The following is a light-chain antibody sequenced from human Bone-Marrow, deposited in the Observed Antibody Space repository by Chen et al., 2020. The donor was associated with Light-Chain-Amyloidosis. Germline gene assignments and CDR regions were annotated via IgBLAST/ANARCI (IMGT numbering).Light chain of an antibody. CDR3: QSADSSGTYEVI. J-gene: IGLJ2*01. Sequence: SYERTQPPSVSVSPGQTARITCSGDDLPTKYAYWYQQKPGQAPVLVIHRDTERPSGISERFSGSSSGTTATLTISGVKAEDEADYHCQSADSSGTYEVIFGGGTKLTVL. V-gene: IGLV3-25*03. CDR2: RDT. CDR1: DLPTKY.